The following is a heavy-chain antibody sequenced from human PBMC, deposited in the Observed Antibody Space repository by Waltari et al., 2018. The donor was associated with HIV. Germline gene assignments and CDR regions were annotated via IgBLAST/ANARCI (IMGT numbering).Heavy chain of an antibody. V-gene: IGHV3-74*01. CDR2: INIDASTT. D-gene: IGHD2-15*01. J-gene: IGHJ6*02. CDR3: ASPVGAARAFFYNVDV. Sequence: EVQLVESGGGLVQPGGSLRLSCAASGFMFSSYWMHWVRQVPGKGLEWVSRINIDASTTHYADSVKGRFTISRDNAKNILYLQMNSLGVEDTAIYYCASPVGAARAFFYNVDVWGQGTTVTVSS. CDR1: GFMFSSYW.